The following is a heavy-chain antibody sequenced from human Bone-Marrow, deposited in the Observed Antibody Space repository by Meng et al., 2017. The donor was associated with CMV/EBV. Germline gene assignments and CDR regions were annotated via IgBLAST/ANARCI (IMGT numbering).Heavy chain of an antibody. Sequence: GGSLRLSCAASGFTFSSYGMHWVRQAPGKGLEWVAFIRYDGSNKYYADSVKGRFTISRDNSKNTLYLQMNSLRAEDTAVYYCAKAVLGRRYYYYGMEVWGQGTTVTVSS. J-gene: IGHJ6*02. V-gene: IGHV3-30*02. CDR2: IRYDGSNK. CDR3: AKAVLGRRYYYYGMEV. CDR1: GFTFSSYG. D-gene: IGHD4/OR15-4a*01.